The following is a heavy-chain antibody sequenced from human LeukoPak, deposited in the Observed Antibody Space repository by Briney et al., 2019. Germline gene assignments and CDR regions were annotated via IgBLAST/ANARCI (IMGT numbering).Heavy chain of an antibody. CDR2: IIPILGIA. CDR1: GYTFTGYY. D-gene: IGHD1-26*01. CDR3: AREPGATEGYYYYGMDV. Sequence: SVKVSCKASGYTFTGYYMHWVRQAPGQGLEWMGRIIPILGIANYAQKFQGRVTITADKSTSTAYMELSSLRSEDTAVYYCAREPGATEGYYYYGMDVWGQGTTVTVSS. J-gene: IGHJ6*02. V-gene: IGHV1-69*04.